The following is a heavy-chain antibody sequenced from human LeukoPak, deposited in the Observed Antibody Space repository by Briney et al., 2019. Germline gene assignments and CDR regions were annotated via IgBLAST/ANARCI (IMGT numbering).Heavy chain of an antibody. J-gene: IGHJ6*02. CDR1: GFPFSAFY. CDR2: ISSGSRYT. CDR3: ARDWAGSGNYYHNAHGLDL. D-gene: IGHD3-10*01. V-gene: IGHV3-11*05. Sequence: GGSLRLSCAASGFPFSAFYMSWDRQAPGKGLEWLSYISSGSRYTLYADSVGGRFTVSRDDAQNLLFLQMNSLRAEDTAVFCARDWAGSGNYYHNAHGLDLWGLGTTVSVSS.